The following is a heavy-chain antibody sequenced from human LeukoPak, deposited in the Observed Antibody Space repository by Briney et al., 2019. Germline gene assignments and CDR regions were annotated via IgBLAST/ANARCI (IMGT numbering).Heavy chain of an antibody. J-gene: IGHJ4*02. D-gene: IGHD6-19*01. CDR1: GFTFSSYA. CDR2: ISGSGSST. V-gene: IGHV3-23*01. Sequence: GGSLRLSCAASGFTFSSYAMSWVRQAPGKGLEWVSAISGSGSSTYYADSVKGRFTISRDNSKNTLYLQMNSLRAEDTAVYYCAKLLAVTNSYYFNYWGQGTLVTVSS. CDR3: AKLLAVTNSYYFNY.